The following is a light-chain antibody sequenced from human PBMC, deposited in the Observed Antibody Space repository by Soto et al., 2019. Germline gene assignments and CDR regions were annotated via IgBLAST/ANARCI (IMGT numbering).Light chain of an antibody. V-gene: IGLV1-40*01. CDR2: GTT. CDR3: HSYDSSLSASV. CDR1: SSNVGAGYD. Sequence: QSVLTQPPSVSAAPGQKVSISCSGSSSNVGAGYDVHWYQHLPGTAPKLLIYGTTNRPSGVPDRLSGSKSGISASLAITGLQAEDEADYYCHSYDSSLSASVFGAGTKVTVL. J-gene: IGLJ1*01.